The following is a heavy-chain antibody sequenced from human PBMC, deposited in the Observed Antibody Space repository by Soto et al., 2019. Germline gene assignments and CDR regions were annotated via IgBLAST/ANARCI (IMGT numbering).Heavy chain of an antibody. J-gene: IGHJ4*02. V-gene: IGHV3-23*01. CDR1: GFTFSSYA. CDR3: AKDPGWGGRGSWYYFDY. Sequence: EVQLLESGGGLVQPGGSLRLSCAASGFTFSSYAMSWVRQAPGKGLEWVSAISGSGGSKYYADSVKGRFTISRDNSKNTLDLQMNSLRAADTAVYYCAKDPGWGGRGSWYYFDYWGQGNLVTVSS. CDR2: ISGSGGSK. D-gene: IGHD6-13*01.